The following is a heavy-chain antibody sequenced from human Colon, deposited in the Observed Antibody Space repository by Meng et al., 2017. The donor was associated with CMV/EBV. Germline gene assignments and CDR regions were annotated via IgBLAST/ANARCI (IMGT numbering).Heavy chain of an antibody. CDR3: ARGKDWAFDY. V-gene: IGHV3-48*04. J-gene: IGHJ4*02. CDR1: GFTFSSYS. Sequence: GESLKISCAASGFTFSSYSMNWVRQAPGKGLEWLSYINIDSTNIQYADFVKGRFTVSRDNAKKSLYLQMNSLTAEDSAVYHCARGKDWAFDYWGQGTLVTVSS. CDR2: INIDSTNI. D-gene: IGHD3/OR15-3a*01.